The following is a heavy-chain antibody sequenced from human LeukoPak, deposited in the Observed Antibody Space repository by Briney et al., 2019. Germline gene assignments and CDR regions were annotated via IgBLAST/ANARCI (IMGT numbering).Heavy chain of an antibody. CDR1: GGTFSSYA. CDR2: IIPIFGTA. D-gene: IGHD5-24*01. V-gene: IGHV1-69*05. Sequence: ASVKVSCKASGGTFSSYAISWVRQAPGQGLEWMGGIIPIFGTANYAQKFQGRVTITTDESTSTAYMELSSLRSEDTAVYYCARGPDRWLMEGFDPWGQGTLVTVSS. J-gene: IGHJ5*02. CDR3: ARGPDRWLMEGFDP.